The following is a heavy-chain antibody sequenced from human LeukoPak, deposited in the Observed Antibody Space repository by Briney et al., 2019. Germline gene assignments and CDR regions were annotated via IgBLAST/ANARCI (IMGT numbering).Heavy chain of an antibody. V-gene: IGHV4-59*01. J-gene: IGHJ4*02. D-gene: IGHD3-10*01. Sequence: SETLSLTCTVSGGSISSYYWSWIRHPPGKGLGLMGYIYYSVSTNYNPSLKSRVTISVDTSKTQFSLKLSSVTAADTAVYYCARGVWFGESPVDYWGQGTLVTVSS. CDR2: IYYSVST. CDR1: GGSISSYY. CDR3: ARGVWFGESPVDY.